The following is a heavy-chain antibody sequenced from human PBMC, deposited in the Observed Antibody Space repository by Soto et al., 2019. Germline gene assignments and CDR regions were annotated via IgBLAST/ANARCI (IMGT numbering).Heavy chain of an antibody. CDR1: GYTFTSYA. Sequence: GASAKVSCKASGYTFTSYAMHWVRQAPGQRLEWMGWINAGNGNTKYSQKFQGRVTITRDTSASTAYMELSSLRSEDTAVYYCARGHDVDLGSCYERPSYYYCGMDVWGQGSTVTVSS. J-gene: IGHJ6*02. D-gene: IGHD6-13*01. CDR3: ARGHDVDLGSCYERPSYYYCGMDV. CDR2: INAGNGNT. V-gene: IGHV1-3*01.